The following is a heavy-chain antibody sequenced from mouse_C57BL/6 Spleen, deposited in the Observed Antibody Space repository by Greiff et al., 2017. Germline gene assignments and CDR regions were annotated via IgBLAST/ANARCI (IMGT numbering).Heavy chain of an antibody. J-gene: IGHJ4*01. CDR1: GYTFTSYW. CDR3: ARGDYGNPYAMDY. Sequence: QVQLQQPGAELVIPGASVKLSCKASGYTFTSYWMHLVKQRPGQGLEWIGEIDPSDSYTNYNQKFKGKSTLTVDKSSSTAYMQLRSLTSEDSAVYYCARGDYGNPYAMDYWGQGTSVTVSS. CDR2: IDPSDSYT. D-gene: IGHD2-1*01. V-gene: IGHV1-69*01.